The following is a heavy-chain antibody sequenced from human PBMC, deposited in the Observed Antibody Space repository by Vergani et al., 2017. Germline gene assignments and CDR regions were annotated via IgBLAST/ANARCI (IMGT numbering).Heavy chain of an antibody. J-gene: IGHJ4*02. Sequence: RLVQSGGGLAHPGGSLRLSCAASGLPVSGFAFNTYAMNWVRQAPGKGLEWVSFVSTGTKSQSYADSVKGRFTISKDISKNTLYLQMNSLRGDDTAVYYCARETRDTPSSLDYWGQGTLVTVSS. CDR1: GLPVSGFAFNTYA. CDR2: VSTGTKSQ. V-gene: IGHV3-48*01. CDR3: ARETRDTPSSLDY. D-gene: IGHD5-24*01.